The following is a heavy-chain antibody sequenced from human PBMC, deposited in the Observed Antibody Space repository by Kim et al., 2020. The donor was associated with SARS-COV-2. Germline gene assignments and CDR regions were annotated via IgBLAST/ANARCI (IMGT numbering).Heavy chain of an antibody. D-gene: IGHD5-12*01. CDR1: GFTFSSYG. Sequence: GGSLRLSCAASGFTFSSYGMHWVRQAPGKGLEWVAVISYDGSNKYYADSVKGRFTISRDNSKNTLYLQMNSLRAEDTAVYYCANGGNIGGYDYWGQGTLVTVSS. J-gene: IGHJ4*02. CDR3: ANGGNIGGYDY. V-gene: IGHV3-30*18. CDR2: ISYDGSNK.